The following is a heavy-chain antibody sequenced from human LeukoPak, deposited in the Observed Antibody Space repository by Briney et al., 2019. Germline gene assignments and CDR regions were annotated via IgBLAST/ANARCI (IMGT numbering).Heavy chain of an antibody. V-gene: IGHV3-23*01. CDR2: ISGRVDST. CDR3: VKWFDP. CDR1: GLTFNSYA. Sequence: PGGSLRLSCAVSGLTFNSYAMNWVRQAPGKGLEWVSTISGRVDSTYYADSVKGRFTISRDNSKNTLYLQMNSLGAEDTAVYYCVKWFDPWGQGTLVTVSS. J-gene: IGHJ5*02.